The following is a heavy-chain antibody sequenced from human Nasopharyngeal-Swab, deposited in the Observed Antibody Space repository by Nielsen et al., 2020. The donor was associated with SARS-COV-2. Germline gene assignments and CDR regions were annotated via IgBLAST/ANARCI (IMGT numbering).Heavy chain of an antibody. Sequence: WVRQAPGQGLEWMGIINPSGGSTSYAQKFQGRVTMTRDTSTSTVYMELSSLRSEDTAVYYCARDYDFWSGYYTGGAFDIWGQGTMVTASS. V-gene: IGHV1-46*01. CDR3: ARDYDFWSGYYTGGAFDI. CDR2: INPSGGST. J-gene: IGHJ3*02. D-gene: IGHD3-3*01.